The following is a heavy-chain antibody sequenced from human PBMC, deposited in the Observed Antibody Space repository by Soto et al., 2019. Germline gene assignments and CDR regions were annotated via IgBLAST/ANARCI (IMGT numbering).Heavy chain of an antibody. J-gene: IGHJ2*01. D-gene: IGHD3-9*01. V-gene: IGHV5-51*01. Sequence: GESLKISCKGSGYSFTSYWIGWVRQMPGKGLEWMGIIYPGDSDTRYSPSFQGQVTISADKSISTAYLQWSSLRAEDTAVYYCAKVLRYFDWDWCSDLWGRGTLVTVSS. CDR2: IYPGDSDT. CDR1: GYSFTSYW. CDR3: AKVLRYFDWDWCSDL.